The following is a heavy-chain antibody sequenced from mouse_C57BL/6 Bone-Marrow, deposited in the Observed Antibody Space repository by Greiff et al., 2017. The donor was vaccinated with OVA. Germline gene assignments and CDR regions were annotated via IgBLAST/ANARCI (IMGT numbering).Heavy chain of an antibody. Sequence: QVQLQQPGAELVKPGASVKLSCKASGYTFTSYWMQWVKQRPGQGLEWIGEIDPSDSYTNYNQKFKGKATLNVDTSSSTAYMQLNSLASADSAVYYCASAVFAYWGPGTLVTVSA. CDR1: GYTFTSYW. CDR3: ASAVFAY. J-gene: IGHJ3*01. V-gene: IGHV1-50*01. CDR2: IDPSDSYT.